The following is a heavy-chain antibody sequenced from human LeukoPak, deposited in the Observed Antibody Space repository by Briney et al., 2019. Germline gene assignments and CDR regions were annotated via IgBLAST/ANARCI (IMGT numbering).Heavy chain of an antibody. D-gene: IGHD1-7*01. CDR3: ARGRSDWNYVVDY. J-gene: IGHJ4*02. Sequence: SETLSLTCTVSGGSISSGGYYWSWIRQHPGKGLEWIGYIYYSGSTYYNPSLKSRVTISVDTSKNQFSLKLSSVTAADTAVYYCARGRSDWNYVVDYWGQGTLVTVSS. CDR2: IYYSGST. V-gene: IGHV4-31*03. CDR1: GGSISSGGYY.